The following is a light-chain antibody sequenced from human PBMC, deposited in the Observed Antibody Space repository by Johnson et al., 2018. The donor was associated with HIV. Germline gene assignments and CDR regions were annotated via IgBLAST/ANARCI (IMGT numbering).Light chain of an antibody. V-gene: IGLV1-51*01. CDR1: SSNVGSSF. CDR3: GTWDSSLTSYV. J-gene: IGLJ1*01. CDR2: DNN. Sequence: QSVLTQPPSVSAAPGQTVTISCSGSSSNVGSSFVSWYRQVPGTAPKLLIYDNNKRHSGIPGRFSGSKSGPSATLGITGLQTGDEADYYCGTWDSSLTSYVFGAGTKVTV.